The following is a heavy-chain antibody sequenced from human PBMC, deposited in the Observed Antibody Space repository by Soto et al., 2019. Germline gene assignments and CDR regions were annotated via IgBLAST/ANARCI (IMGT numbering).Heavy chain of an antibody. CDR1: GFSFDEYA. V-gene: IGHV3-9*01. CDR3: AKGTKYCSSGVCSVFDY. CDR2: INWNSGNI. J-gene: IGHJ4*02. D-gene: IGHD2-8*01. Sequence: EVQVAESGGGSVQPGRSLRLSCEASGFSFDEYAMHWVRQVPGKGLEWVSSINWNSGNISYADSVRGRFTISRDNAKNSLYLQMNSLRPEDTAFYYCAKGTKYCSSGVCSVFDYWGQGTRVTVSS.